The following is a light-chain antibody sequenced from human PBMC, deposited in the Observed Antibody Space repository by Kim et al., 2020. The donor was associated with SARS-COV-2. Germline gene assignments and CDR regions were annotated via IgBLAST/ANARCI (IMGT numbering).Light chain of an antibody. J-gene: IGLJ3*02. V-gene: IGLV1-44*01. CDR3: ASWDDTLDGWV. CDR1: RYNIGTNS. CDR2: RNN. Sequence: QPVLTQPPSAAGTPGQRVTISCAGSRYNIGTNSVNWYQQLPGTAPKLLIYRNNLRPSGVPDRFSGSNSGTPASLTISGLQSEDEADYYCASWDDTLDGWVFGGGTKVTVL.